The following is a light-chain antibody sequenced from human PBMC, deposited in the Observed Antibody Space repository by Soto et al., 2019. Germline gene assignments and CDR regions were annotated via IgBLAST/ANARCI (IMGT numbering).Light chain of an antibody. CDR2: AAS. J-gene: IGKJ5*01. CDR1: QSVSSN. CDR3: QQYNNWPIT. V-gene: IGKV3-15*01. Sequence: EIVMTQSPGTLSVSPGERATLSCRASQSVSSNLAWYQQKPGQAPRLLIYAASTRATDIPARFSGSGSGTEFTLTISSLQSEDFAIYFCQQYNNWPITFGQGTRLEIK.